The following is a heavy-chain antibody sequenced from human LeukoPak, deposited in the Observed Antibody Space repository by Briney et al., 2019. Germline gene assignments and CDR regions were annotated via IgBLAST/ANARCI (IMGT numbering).Heavy chain of an antibody. CDR3: ARAKAKRAAAGTGMDV. J-gene: IGHJ6*04. Sequence: SQTLSLTCAISGDSVSSNSAAWNWIRQSPSRGLEWLGRTYYRSKWYNDYAVSVKSRITINPDTSKNQFSLQLNSVAPEDTAVYYCARAKAKRAAAGTGMDVWGKGTTVTISS. CDR1: GDSVSSNSAA. CDR2: TYYRSKWYN. V-gene: IGHV6-1*01. D-gene: IGHD6-13*01.